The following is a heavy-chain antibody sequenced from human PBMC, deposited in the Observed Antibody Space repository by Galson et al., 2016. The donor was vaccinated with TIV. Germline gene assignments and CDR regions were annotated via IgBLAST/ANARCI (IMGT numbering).Heavy chain of an antibody. V-gene: IGHV3-30*03. Sequence: SLRLSCAASGFSFSTNGMHWVRQAPGKGLEWVAMISHDGTARYYTDSVKGRFTISRDNAKNSLHLQMNSLRAEDTAVYYCFIGHYSDSWGQGTLVTVSS. J-gene: IGHJ4*02. CDR3: FIGHYSDS. D-gene: IGHD3-16*02. CDR2: ISHDGTAR. CDR1: GFSFSTNG.